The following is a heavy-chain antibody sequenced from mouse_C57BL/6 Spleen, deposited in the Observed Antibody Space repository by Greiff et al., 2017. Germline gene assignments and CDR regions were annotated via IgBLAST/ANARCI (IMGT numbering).Heavy chain of an antibody. Sequence: QVQLQQSGAELVKPGASVKISCKASGYTFTDYYINWVKQRPGQGLEWIGKIDPGSGSTYYNEKFKGKATLTADKSSSTAYMQLSSLTSEDSAVYFCARRSHPYFDYWGQGTTLTVSS. J-gene: IGHJ2*01. CDR2: IDPGSGST. V-gene: IGHV1-77*01. CDR3: ARRSHPYFDY. CDR1: GYTFTDYY.